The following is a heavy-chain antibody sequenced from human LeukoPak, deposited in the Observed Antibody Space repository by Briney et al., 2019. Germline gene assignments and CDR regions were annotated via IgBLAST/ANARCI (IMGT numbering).Heavy chain of an antibody. V-gene: IGHV3-43*02. D-gene: IGHD5-24*01. J-gene: IGHJ4*02. Sequence: GGSLRLSCAASGFTFDDYAMHWVRQAPGKGLEWVSLISGDGGSTYYADSVKGRFTISRDNSKNSLYLQMNSLRTEDTASYYCAKDSPLQFGDWGQGTLVTVSS. CDR1: GFTFDDYA. CDR3: AKDSPLQFGD. CDR2: ISGDGGST.